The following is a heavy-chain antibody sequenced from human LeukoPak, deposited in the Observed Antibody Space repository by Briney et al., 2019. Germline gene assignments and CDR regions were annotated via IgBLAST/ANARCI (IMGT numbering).Heavy chain of an antibody. CDR1: GGSISSYY. J-gene: IGHJ4*02. CDR3: ARDLEGYFYY. V-gene: IGHV4-59*01. CDR2: IYYSGST. Sequence: PSETLSLTCTVSGGSISSYYWSWIRQPPGKGLEWIGYIYYSGSTNYNPSLKSRVTISVDTSKNQFSPKLSSVTAADTAVYHCARDLEGYFYYWGQGTLVTVSS. D-gene: IGHD2/OR15-2a*01.